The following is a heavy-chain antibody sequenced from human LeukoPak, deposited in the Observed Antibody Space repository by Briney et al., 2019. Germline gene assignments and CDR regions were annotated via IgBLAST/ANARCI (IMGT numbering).Heavy chain of an antibody. CDR2: ILTSGNTI. CDR3: VREGSADTAMAPDALDM. Sequence: PGGSLRLSCAASGFTFSSYEMNWVRQAPGKGLEWVSYILTSGNTIYYADSVKGRFTISRDNSKNSVFLQMNSLRAEDTAVYYCVREGSADTAMAPDALDMWGQGTMVTVSS. CDR1: GFTFSSYE. D-gene: IGHD5-18*01. J-gene: IGHJ3*02. V-gene: IGHV3-48*03.